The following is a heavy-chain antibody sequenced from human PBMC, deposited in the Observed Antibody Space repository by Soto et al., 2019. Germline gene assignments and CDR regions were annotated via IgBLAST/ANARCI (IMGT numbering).Heavy chain of an antibody. CDR3: ASLWIQLWLLFDY. Sequence: GGSLRLSCAASGFTFSSYAMSWVRQAPGKGLEWVSAISGSGGSTYYADSVKGRFTISRDNSKNTLYLQMNSLRVEDTAVYYCASLWIQLWLLFDYWGQGTLVTVSS. D-gene: IGHD5-18*01. CDR1: GFTFSSYA. CDR2: ISGSGGST. J-gene: IGHJ4*02. V-gene: IGHV3-23*01.